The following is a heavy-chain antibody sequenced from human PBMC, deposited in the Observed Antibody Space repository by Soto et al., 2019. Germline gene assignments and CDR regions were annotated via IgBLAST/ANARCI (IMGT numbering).Heavy chain of an antibody. CDR3: ARDRRLRRNIVATIHDYYYGMDV. J-gene: IGHJ6*02. CDR2: ISSSGSTI. D-gene: IGHD5-12*01. CDR1: GFTFSDYS. Sequence: SLRLSCAASGFTFSDYSMSWIRQAPGKGLEWVSYISSSGSTIYYADSEKGRFTISRDNAKNSLYLQMNSLRAEDTAVYYCARDRRLRRNIVATIHDYYYGMDVWGQGTTVTVSS. V-gene: IGHV3-11*01.